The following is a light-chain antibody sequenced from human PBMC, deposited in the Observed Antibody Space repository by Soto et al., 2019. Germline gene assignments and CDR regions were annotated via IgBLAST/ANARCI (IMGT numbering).Light chain of an antibody. J-gene: IGKJ4*02. CDR3: KVYGSLLTT. CDR2: GAS. CDR1: QSVSSND. Sequence: DTLSLSPGERATLSCRAGQSVSSNDLAWYQQRPGQAPRVVIYGASSRATGIPDRFSGSGSGTDFTLTISSLEAEDCAGYFCKVYGSLLTTFGEGT. V-gene: IGKV3-20*01.